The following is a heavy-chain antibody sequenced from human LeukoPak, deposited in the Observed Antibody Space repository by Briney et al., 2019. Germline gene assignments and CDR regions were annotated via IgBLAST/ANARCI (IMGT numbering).Heavy chain of an antibody. CDR1: GFTFSSYA. J-gene: IGHJ4*02. V-gene: IGHV3-23*01. CDR3: AKDRYSSGWYSDY. Sequence: GGSLRLSCAASGFTFSSYAMSWVRQAPGKGLEWVSAISGSGGSTYYADSVKGRLTISRDNSKNTLYLQMNSLRAEDTAVYYCAKDRYSSGWYSDYWGQGTLVTVSS. CDR2: ISGSGGST. D-gene: IGHD6-19*01.